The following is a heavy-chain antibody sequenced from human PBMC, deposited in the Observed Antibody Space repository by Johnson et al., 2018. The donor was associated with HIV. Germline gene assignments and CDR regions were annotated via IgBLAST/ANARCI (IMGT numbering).Heavy chain of an antibody. CDR2: INSGGGT. CDR1: GFIVSGYY. Sequence: MQLVESGGGLVQPGGSLRLSCAASGFIVSGYYMTWVRQGPGKGLEWVSVINSGGGTYSAGSVEGRFIISRDNSKNTLYLQMNRLRAEDTAVYFCARGCRDGYGIPDAFPVWGQGTMVTVSS. D-gene: IGHD5-24*01. V-gene: IGHV3-66*01. CDR3: ARGCRDGYGIPDAFPV. J-gene: IGHJ3*01.